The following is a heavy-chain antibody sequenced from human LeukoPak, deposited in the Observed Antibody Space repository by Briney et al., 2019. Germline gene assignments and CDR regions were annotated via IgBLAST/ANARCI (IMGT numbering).Heavy chain of an antibody. CDR3: AKDYSNYDRFEY. CDR2: ISYSGSGT. CDR1: GFTFSSSA. D-gene: IGHD4-11*01. J-gene: IGHJ4*02. V-gene: IGHV3-23*01. Sequence: GGSLRLSCAASGFTFSSSAMAWVRHAPGKGLEWVSTISYSGSGTYYADSVKGRFTISRDNSENTVYLQMNSLRAEDTAVYYCAKDYSNYDRFEYWGQGTQVTVSS.